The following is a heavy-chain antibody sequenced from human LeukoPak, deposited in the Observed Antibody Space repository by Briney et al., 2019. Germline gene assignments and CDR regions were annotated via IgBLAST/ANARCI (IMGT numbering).Heavy chain of an antibody. J-gene: IGHJ4*02. Sequence: GGSLRLSCAASGFAFSSYSMNWVRRAPGKGLEWVGFIRNKANGGTADYAASVKGRFTISRDDSKTIAYLQMNSLKTEDTAVYFCSRAYSTGWLGINDYWGQGTLVTVSS. V-gene: IGHV3-49*04. CDR2: IRNKANGGTA. D-gene: IGHD6-19*01. CDR1: GFAFSSYS. CDR3: SRAYSTGWLGINDY.